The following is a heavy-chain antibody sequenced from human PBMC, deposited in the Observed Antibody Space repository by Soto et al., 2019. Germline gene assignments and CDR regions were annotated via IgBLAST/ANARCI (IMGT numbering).Heavy chain of an antibody. CDR1: GYTFTSYG. CDR3: ARYRRDLIGSGYYTWPEFDY. D-gene: IGHD3-3*01. J-gene: IGHJ4*02. V-gene: IGHV1-18*01. CDR2: ISAYNGNT. Sequence: QVQLVQSGAEVKKPAASLKVSCKASGYTFTSYGISWVRQAPGQGLEWRGWISAYNGNTNYAQKLKGRVTMTTATSTSTAYRELRSLSSDDTAVYYCARYRRDLIGSGYYTWPEFDYWGQGTLVTVSS.